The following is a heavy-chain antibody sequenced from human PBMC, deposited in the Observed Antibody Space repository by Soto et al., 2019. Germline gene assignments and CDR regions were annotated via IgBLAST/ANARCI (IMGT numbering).Heavy chain of an antibody. CDR3: AKGANGYNYGYYYYYGMDV. V-gene: IGHV3-23*01. Sequence: EVQLLESGGGLVQPGGSLRLSCAASGFTFSSYAMSWVRQAPGKGLEWGSAISGSGGRTYYADSVKGRFTISRDNSKDTLYLQMNSLRAGDTAVYYCAKGANGYNYGYYYYYGMDVWGQGTTVTVSS. J-gene: IGHJ6*02. CDR2: ISGSGGRT. CDR1: GFTFSSYA. D-gene: IGHD5-18*01.